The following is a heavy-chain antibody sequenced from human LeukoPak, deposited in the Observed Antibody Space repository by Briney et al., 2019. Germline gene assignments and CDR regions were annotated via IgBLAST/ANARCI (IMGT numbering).Heavy chain of an antibody. Sequence: GGSLRLSCAASGFTFSSYGMSWVRQAPGKGLEWVSAISGSGGSTYYADSVKGRFTISRDNSKNTLYLQMNSLRAEDTAVYYCASLPYGPYYYYYMGVWGKGTTVTISS. V-gene: IGHV3-23*01. CDR3: ASLPYGPYYYYYMGV. CDR2: ISGSGGST. J-gene: IGHJ6*03. CDR1: GFTFSSYG. D-gene: IGHD2-2*01.